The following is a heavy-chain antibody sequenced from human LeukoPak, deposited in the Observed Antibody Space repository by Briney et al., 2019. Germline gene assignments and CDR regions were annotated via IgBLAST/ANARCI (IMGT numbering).Heavy chain of an antibody. V-gene: IGHV1-69*06. D-gene: IGHD3-9*01. CDR2: IIPIFGTA. Sequence: SVKVSCNASGGTFSSYAISWVRQAPGQGLEWMGGIIPIFGTANYAQKFQGRVTITADKSTSTAYMELSSLRSEDTAVYYCARSGEPNYDILTGYYYYYYYYYMDVWGKGTTVTISS. J-gene: IGHJ6*03. CDR3: ARSGEPNYDILTGYYYYYYYYYMDV. CDR1: GGTFSSYA.